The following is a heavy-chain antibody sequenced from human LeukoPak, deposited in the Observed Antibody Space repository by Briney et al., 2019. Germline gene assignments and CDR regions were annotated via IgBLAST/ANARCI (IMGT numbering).Heavy chain of an antibody. Sequence: SGGSLRLSCAGSGFTFSNFAMGWVRQAPGKGLEWVSYISSSGSTIYYADSVKGRFTISRDNAKNSLYLQMNSLRAEDTAVYYCAREKRGTAMVTLYYFDYWGQGTLVTVSS. D-gene: IGHD5-18*01. CDR1: GFTFSNFA. V-gene: IGHV3-11*01. J-gene: IGHJ4*02. CDR2: ISSSGSTI. CDR3: AREKRGTAMVTLYYFDY.